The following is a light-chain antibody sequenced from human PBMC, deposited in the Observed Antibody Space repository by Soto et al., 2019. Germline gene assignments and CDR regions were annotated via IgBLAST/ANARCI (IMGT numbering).Light chain of an antibody. Sequence: QSALTQPPSVTGSPGQSVTISCTGTSSDIGSYNRVCWYQQPPGSAPKLMIYEVSNRPSGVPDRFSGSKSGNTASLTISGLQAEDEADYYCTSYTSSTTLVFGGGTKLTVL. CDR2: EVS. CDR3: TSYTSSTTLV. J-gene: IGLJ2*01. CDR1: SSDIGSYNR. V-gene: IGLV2-18*02.